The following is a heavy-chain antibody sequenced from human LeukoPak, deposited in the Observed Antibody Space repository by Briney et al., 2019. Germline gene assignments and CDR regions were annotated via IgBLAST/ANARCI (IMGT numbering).Heavy chain of an antibody. D-gene: IGHD3-22*01. CDR1: GGSISSSSYY. CDR2: IYYSGST. V-gene: IGHV4-39*01. J-gene: IGHJ4*02. Sequence: SETLSLTCTVSGGSISSSSYYWGWIRQPPGKGLEWIGSIYYSGSTYYNPSLKSRVTISVDTSKNQFSLKLSSVTAADTAVYYCARLGSTGYYDSRGSRRAALDYWGQGTLVTVSS. CDR3: ARLGSTGYYDSRGSRRAALDY.